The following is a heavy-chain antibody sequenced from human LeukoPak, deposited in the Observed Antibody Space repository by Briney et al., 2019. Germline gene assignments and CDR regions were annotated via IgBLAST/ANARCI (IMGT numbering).Heavy chain of an antibody. D-gene: IGHD5-24*01. CDR2: INHSGST. V-gene: IGHV4-39*07. CDR1: GGSVSSGSYY. CDR3: ASVATILHPPVDY. J-gene: IGHJ4*02. Sequence: SETLSLTCTVSGGSVSSGSYYWSWIRQPPGKGLEWIGEINHSGSTNYNPSLKSRVTISVDTSKNQFSLKLSSVTAADTAVYYCASVATILHPPVDYWGQGTLVTVSS.